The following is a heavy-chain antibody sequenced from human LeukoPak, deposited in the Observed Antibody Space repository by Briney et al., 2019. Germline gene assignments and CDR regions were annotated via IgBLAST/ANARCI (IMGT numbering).Heavy chain of an antibody. V-gene: IGHV3-23*01. CDR1: GFTVSTNY. CDR3: AKGGYDYVEVAYFDF. D-gene: IGHD5-12*01. Sequence: GGSLRLSCAASGFTVSTNYLSWVRQAPGKGLEWVSIIIASSGATFYADSVKGRFTISRDNSKNTLHLQMSSLSVEDTAVYYCAKGGYDYVEVAYFDFWGQGALVTVSS. CDR2: IIASSGAT. J-gene: IGHJ4*02.